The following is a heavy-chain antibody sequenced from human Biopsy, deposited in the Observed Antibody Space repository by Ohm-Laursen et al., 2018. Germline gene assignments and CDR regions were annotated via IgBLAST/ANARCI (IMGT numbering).Heavy chain of an antibody. CDR3: AGIVLGPTNDAFDI. CDR1: GDSIRNYY. CDR2: IYPGGGT. V-gene: IGHV4-4*07. D-gene: IGHD1-26*01. J-gene: IGHJ3*02. Sequence: SQTLSLTCTVSGDSIRNYYWSWIRQAPGKGLEWIGRIYPGGGTIYNPSLKSRVTMSVDTSKNHFSLNLNSVPAADTAVYYCAGIVLGPTNDAFDIWGQGTMVTVSS.